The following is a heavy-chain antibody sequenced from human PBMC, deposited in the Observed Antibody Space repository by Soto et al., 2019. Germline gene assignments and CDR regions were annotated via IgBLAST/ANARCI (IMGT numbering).Heavy chain of an antibody. Sequence: GSLRLSCAASGLTFSNYAMNLVRQAPGKGLELVSGITGGSGDSTFYADSVKGRFTISRDNSKNTLHLQMNRLRTADTAVFYCAKNQPSWSTRAAFDYWSQGTMVTVSS. CDR1: GLTFSNYA. V-gene: IGHV3-23*01. D-gene: IGHD2-2*01. CDR2: ITGGSGDST. J-gene: IGHJ4*02. CDR3: AKNQPSWSTRAAFDY.